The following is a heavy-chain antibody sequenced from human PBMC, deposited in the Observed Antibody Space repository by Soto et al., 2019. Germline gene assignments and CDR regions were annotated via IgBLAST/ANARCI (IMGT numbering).Heavy chain of an antibody. J-gene: IGHJ4*02. CDR3: ARVVGAIDY. V-gene: IGHV4-61*01. Sequence: SETLSLTCTVSGGSVLSGNYYWSWIRQPPGKGLEWVGYFYHSGITNYNPSLKSRVTMSVDTSKKQFSLKLSSVTAADTAVYYCARVVGAIDYWGQGTLVTVSS. CDR1: GGSVLSGNYY. CDR2: FYHSGIT. D-gene: IGHD1-26*01.